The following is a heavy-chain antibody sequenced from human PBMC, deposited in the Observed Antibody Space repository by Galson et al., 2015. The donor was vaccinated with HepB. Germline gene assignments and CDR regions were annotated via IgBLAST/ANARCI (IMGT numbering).Heavy chain of an antibody. Sequence: SLRLSCAASGFTFSNAWMSWVRQAPGKGLEWVGRIKSKTDGGTTDYAAPVKGRFTISRGDSKNTLYLQMNSLKTEDTAVYYCTTLYDSSGYYSYYWGQGTLVTVSS. D-gene: IGHD3-22*01. J-gene: IGHJ4*02. V-gene: IGHV3-15*01. CDR3: TTLYDSSGYYSYY. CDR2: IKSKTDGGTT. CDR1: GFTFSNAW.